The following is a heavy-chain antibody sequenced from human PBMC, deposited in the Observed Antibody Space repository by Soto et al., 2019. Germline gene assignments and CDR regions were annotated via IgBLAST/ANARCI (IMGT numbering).Heavy chain of an antibody. Sequence: HTLSLTFAISGDSFSSNIAAWNWIRQSPSRGLEWLGRTYYRSKWYNDYAVSVKSRITINPDTSKNQFSLQLNSVTPEDTAVYYCARAHSNYAFYGMDVWGQGTTVTGSS. J-gene: IGHJ6*02. D-gene: IGHD4-4*01. V-gene: IGHV6-1*01. CDR3: ARAHSNYAFYGMDV. CDR2: TYYRSKWYN. CDR1: GDSFSSNIAA.